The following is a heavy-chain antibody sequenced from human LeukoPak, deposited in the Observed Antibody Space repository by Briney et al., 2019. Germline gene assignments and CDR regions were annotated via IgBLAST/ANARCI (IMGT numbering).Heavy chain of an antibody. J-gene: IGHJ6*04. CDR1: GGSFSGYY. CDR3: ARASSIGFV. D-gene: IGHD2/OR15-2a*01. CDR2: INHSGST. V-gene: IGHV4-34*01. Sequence: SETLSLTCAVYGGSFSGYYWSWIRQPPGKGLEWIGEINHSGSTNYNPSLKSRVTISVDTSKNQFSLMLSSVTAADTAVYYCARASSIGFVWGKGTTVTVSS.